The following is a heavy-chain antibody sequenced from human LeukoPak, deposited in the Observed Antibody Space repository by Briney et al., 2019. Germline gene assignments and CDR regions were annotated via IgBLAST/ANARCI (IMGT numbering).Heavy chain of an antibody. CDR3: ASNAGYSSGWYAIDAFDI. D-gene: IGHD6-19*01. V-gene: IGHV1-24*01. Sequence: GASVKVSCKVSGYTLTELSMHWVRQAPGKGLEWMGGFDPEVGETIYAQKFQGRVTMTEDTSTDTAYMELSSLRSEDTAVYYCASNAGYSSGWYAIDAFDIWGQGTMVTVSS. CDR1: GYTLTELS. CDR2: FDPEVGET. J-gene: IGHJ3*02.